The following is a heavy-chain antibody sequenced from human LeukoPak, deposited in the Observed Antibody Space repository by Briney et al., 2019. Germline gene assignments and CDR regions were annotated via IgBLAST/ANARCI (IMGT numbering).Heavy chain of an antibody. D-gene: IGHD1-26*01. V-gene: IGHV3-30*18. CDR2: ISYDGSYT. CDR1: RFTFSTYG. J-gene: IGHJ4*02. Sequence: GGSLRLSCAASRFTFSTYGMHWVHQAPGKGLEWVAVISYDGSYTSYADSVKGRFTISRDNSKYTLYLQMNSLRVEDTAVYYCAKGGPPTGASPRPWDFNFWGQGTLVTVSS. CDR3: AKGGPPTGASPRPWDFNF.